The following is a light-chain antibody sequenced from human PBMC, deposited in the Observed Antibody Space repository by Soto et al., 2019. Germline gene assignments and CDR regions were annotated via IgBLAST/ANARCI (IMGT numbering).Light chain of an antibody. J-gene: IGKJ5*01. V-gene: IGKV3-15*01. CDR1: QSVSNN. CDR2: GAS. CDR3: QQYNSWPPIT. Sequence: EIVLTQSPGTLSLSPGERATLSCRAIQSVSNNYLAWYQQKPGQAPRLLIYGASTRATGIPARFSGSGSGTDFTLTISSLQSEDFVVYYCQQYNSWPPITFGQGTRLEIK.